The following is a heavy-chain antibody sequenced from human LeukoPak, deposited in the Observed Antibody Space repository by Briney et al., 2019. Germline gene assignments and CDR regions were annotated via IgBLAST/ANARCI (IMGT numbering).Heavy chain of an antibody. D-gene: IGHD4-17*01. Sequence: ASVKVSCTASGYTFTSYDINWVRQATGQGLEWMGIINPSGDFTSYAQKFQGRVTMTKDTSTSTVYMELSSLRSGDTAVFYCARDAMTSVTTSPYYFDYWGQGTLVTVSS. CDR3: ARDAMTSVTTSPYYFDY. CDR2: INPSGDFT. J-gene: IGHJ4*02. CDR1: GYTFTSYD. V-gene: IGHV1-46*01.